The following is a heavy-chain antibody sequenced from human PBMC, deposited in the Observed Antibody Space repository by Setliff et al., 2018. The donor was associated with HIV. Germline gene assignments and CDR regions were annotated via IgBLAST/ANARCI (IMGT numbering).Heavy chain of an antibody. V-gene: IGHV5-51*01. Sequence: PGESLKISCKGSGYTFTSYWICWVRQMPGKGLEWMGIIYPGDSDTRISPSFQGQVTISADKSINTAYLQWSSLKASETAMYYCARHVLVTRDVRYFDYWGQGTLVTVSS. J-gene: IGHJ4*02. D-gene: IGHD2-21*02. CDR3: ARHVLVTRDVRYFDY. CDR2: IYPGDSDT. CDR1: GYTFTSYW.